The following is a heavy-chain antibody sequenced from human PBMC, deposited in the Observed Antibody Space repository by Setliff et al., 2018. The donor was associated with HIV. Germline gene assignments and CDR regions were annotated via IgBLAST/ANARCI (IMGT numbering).Heavy chain of an antibody. CDR3: AREPHPLLFFGLPDYDTGLDV. CDR1: GYTFTTYA. CDR2: INVGNGNT. V-gene: IGHV1-3*01. D-gene: IGHD3-10*01. J-gene: IGHJ6*02. Sequence: GASVKVSCKASGYTFTTYAMHWVRQAPGQRLEWMGWINVGNGNTKYSQKFQGRLTMTRDTSASTVYMELNSLKSEDTALYYCAREPHPLLFFGLPDYDTGLDVWGQGTTVTVSS.